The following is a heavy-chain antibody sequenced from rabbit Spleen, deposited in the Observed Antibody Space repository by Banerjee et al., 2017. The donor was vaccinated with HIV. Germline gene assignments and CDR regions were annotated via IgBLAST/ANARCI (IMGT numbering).Heavy chain of an antibody. CDR3: ARDTGSSFSSYGMDL. CDR1: GFSFIYTYV. J-gene: IGHJ6*01. CDR2: INSISGDT. D-gene: IGHD8-1*01. V-gene: IGHV1S45*01. Sequence: QLEESGGGLVKPGGSLTLTCTASGFSFIYTYVMCWVRQAPGKGLEWIACINSISGDTVYARWAKGRFTTSKASATTVTLQMTSLTPADTATYFCARDTGSSFSSYGMDLWGPGTLVTVS.